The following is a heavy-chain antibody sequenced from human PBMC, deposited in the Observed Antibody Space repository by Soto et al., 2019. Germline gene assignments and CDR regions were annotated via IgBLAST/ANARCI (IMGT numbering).Heavy chain of an antibody. J-gene: IGHJ3*02. CDR3: ARTKVLLWFGECTYLDAFDI. Sequence: ASVKVSCKASGYTFTSYDINWVRQATGQGLEWMGWMNPNSGNTGYAQKFQGRVTMTRNTSISTAYMELSSLRSEDTAVYYCARTKVLLWFGECTYLDAFDIWGQGTMVTVSS. D-gene: IGHD3-10*01. CDR1: GYTFTSYD. V-gene: IGHV1-8*01. CDR2: MNPNSGNT.